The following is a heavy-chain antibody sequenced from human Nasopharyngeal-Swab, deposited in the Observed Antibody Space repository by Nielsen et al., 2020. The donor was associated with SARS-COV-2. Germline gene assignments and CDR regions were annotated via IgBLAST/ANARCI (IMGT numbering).Heavy chain of an antibody. Sequence: VRQAPGKGLEWVANIKQDGSEKYYVDSVKGRFTISRDNAKNSLYLQMNSLRAEDMAVYYCARDLRHYDFWSGYYTGIYFQHWGQGTLVTVSS. CDR3: ARDLRHYDFWSGYYTGIYFQH. D-gene: IGHD3-3*01. V-gene: IGHV3-7*03. J-gene: IGHJ1*01. CDR2: IKQDGSEK.